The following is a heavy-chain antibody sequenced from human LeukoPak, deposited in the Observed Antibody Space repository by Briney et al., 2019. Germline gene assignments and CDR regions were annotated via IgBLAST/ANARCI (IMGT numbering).Heavy chain of an antibody. J-gene: IGHJ4*02. CDR2: IYHSGST. Sequence: PSETLSLTCTVSGYSISSGNYWDWIRQPPGKGLEWIGSIYHSGSTYYTPSLKSRVTISVDTSKNPFSLKLSSVTAADTAVYYCAKRYCSSTTCYDDRGAFDYWGQGTLVTVSS. CDR1: GYSISSGNY. D-gene: IGHD2-2*01. V-gene: IGHV4-38-2*02. CDR3: AKRYCSSTTCYDDRGAFDY.